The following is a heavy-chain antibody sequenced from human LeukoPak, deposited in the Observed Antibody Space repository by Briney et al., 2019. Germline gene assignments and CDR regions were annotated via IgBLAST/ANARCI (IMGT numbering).Heavy chain of an antibody. CDR2: INPSGGST. Sequence: GASVKVSCKASGYTFTSYYMHWVRQAPGQGLEWMGIINPSGGSTSYAQKFQGRVTMTRDMSPSTVYMELSSLRSEDTAVYYCARDPHSSSWGYYYYYMDVWGKGTTVTVSS. V-gene: IGHV1-46*01. CDR1: GYTFTSYY. CDR3: ARDPHSSSWGYYYYYMDV. J-gene: IGHJ6*03. D-gene: IGHD6-13*01.